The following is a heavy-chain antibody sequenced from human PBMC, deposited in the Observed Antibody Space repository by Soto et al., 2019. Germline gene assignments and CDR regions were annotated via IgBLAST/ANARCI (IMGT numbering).Heavy chain of an antibody. V-gene: IGHV3-33*01. J-gene: IGHJ4*02. CDR3: ARDGQWLPRDGLRSSYYFDY. Sequence: HPGGSLRLSCAASGFNFSSYVMHWVRQAPGKGLEWVAVIWYDGGNKYYADSVKGRFTISRDNSKNTLYLQMNSLRAEDTAVYYCARDGQWLPRDGLRSSYYFDYWGQGTLVTAPQ. D-gene: IGHD6-19*01. CDR1: GFNFSSYV. CDR2: IWYDGGNK.